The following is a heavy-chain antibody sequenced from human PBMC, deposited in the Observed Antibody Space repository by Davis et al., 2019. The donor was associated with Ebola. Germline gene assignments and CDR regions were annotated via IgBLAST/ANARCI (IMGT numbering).Heavy chain of an antibody. D-gene: IGHD1-7*01. CDR3: ARDRGITGTTYWFDP. V-gene: IGHV1-3*01. CDR1: GYTFTSYA. Sequence: AASVQVSCKASGYTFTSYAMHWVRQAPGQRLEWMGWINAGNGNTKYSQKFQGRVTITRDTSASTAYMELSSLRSEDTAVYYCARDRGITGTTYWFDPWGQGTLVTVSS. J-gene: IGHJ5*02. CDR2: INAGNGNT.